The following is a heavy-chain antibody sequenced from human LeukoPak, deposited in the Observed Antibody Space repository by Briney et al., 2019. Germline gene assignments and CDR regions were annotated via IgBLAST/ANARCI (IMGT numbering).Heavy chain of an antibody. CDR1: GFTFSSYW. D-gene: IGHD3-22*01. CDR2: INSDGSST. J-gene: IGHJ4*02. V-gene: IGHV3-74*01. CDR3: ASGEFDYYDSIIF. Sequence: GGSLRLSCEASGFTFSSYWMHWVRQAPGKGLVWVSRINSDGSSTSYADSVKGRFTISRDNAKKTLYLQMNSLRAEDTAVYYCASGEFDYYDSIIFGGQGTLVTFS.